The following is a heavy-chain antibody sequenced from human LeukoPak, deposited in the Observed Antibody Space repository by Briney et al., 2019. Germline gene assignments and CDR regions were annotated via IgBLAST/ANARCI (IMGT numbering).Heavy chain of an antibody. CDR1: GYTFTGYY. V-gene: IGHV1-2*02. D-gene: IGHD6-13*01. J-gene: IGHJ4*02. CDR2: INPNSGGT. Sequence: ASVKVSCKASGYTFTGYYMHWVRQAPGQGLEWMVWINPNSGGTNYAQKFQGRVTMTRDTSISTAYMELSRLRSDDTAVYYCAMPPTYSSSWYSWGQGTLVTVSS. CDR3: AMPPTYSSSWYS.